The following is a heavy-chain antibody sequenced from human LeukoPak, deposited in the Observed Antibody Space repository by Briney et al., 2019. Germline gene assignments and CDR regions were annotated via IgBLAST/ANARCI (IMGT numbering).Heavy chain of an antibody. D-gene: IGHD1-26*01. J-gene: IGHJ3*01. CDR2: INKDGSEE. CDR3: SRWKMELERNAFDF. CDR1: GFTFSTYW. V-gene: IGHV3-7*01. Sequence: GGSLRLSCAASGFTFSTYWMRWIRQAPGKEPEWVADINKDGSEEYYLQSVQGRFTVSRDNAQNAVFLQMNYLRADDTAVYYCSRWKMELERNAFDFWGQGTVVTVSS.